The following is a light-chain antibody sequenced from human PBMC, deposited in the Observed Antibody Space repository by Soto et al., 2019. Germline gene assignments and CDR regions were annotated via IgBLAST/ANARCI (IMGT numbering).Light chain of an antibody. CDR3: QQSYKMPS. Sequence: EIPLTHLLSSLSASVTYRLSRTFRARRNVSIYLNWYQHKPGKGPTLLIHATSNLQIGVPSRFSGSGSGTEFTLTISSLEPEDFGTYYCQQSYKMPSFGQGTRLEIK. V-gene: IGKV1-39*01. CDR2: ATS. J-gene: IGKJ5*01. CDR1: RNVSIY.